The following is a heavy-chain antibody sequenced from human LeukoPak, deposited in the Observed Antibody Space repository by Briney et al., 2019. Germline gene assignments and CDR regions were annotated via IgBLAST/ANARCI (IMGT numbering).Heavy chain of an antibody. CDR2: ISSSGTII. CDR3: ARAMTS. Sequence: TGRSLRLSCTASGFTFSSYEMNWVRQAPGKGLEWVSHISSSGTIIYYADSVKGRFTISRDNAKNSLYLQMNSLRAEDTAVYYCARAMTSWGQGTLVTVSS. V-gene: IGHV3-48*03. CDR1: GFTFSSYE. J-gene: IGHJ4*02. D-gene: IGHD4-11*01.